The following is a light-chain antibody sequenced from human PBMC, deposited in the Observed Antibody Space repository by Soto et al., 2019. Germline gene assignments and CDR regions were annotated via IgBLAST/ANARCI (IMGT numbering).Light chain of an antibody. J-gene: IGKJ4*01. CDR2: DAS. Sequence: DIQMTQSPSTLSASVGDRVTITCRASQSISSWLAWYQQKPGKAPKLLIYDASSLESGVPSRFRGSGSGTEFPLTISSLQPDDFATYYCQQYNSYSLTFGGGTKVEIK. CDR1: QSISSW. V-gene: IGKV1-5*01. CDR3: QQYNSYSLT.